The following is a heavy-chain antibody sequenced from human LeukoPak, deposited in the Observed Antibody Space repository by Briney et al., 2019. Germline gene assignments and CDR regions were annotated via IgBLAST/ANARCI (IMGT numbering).Heavy chain of an antibody. CDR2: VSGSGGTT. Sequence: GGTLRLSCAASGFTFSSYAMSWVRQAPGKGLDWVSSVSGSGGTTYYADSVKGRFTISRDNSKNTLYLQMNSLRAEDTAVYYCAKDGQWLVKSFGYWGQGTLVTVSS. CDR1: GFTFSSYA. CDR3: AKDGQWLVKSFGY. J-gene: IGHJ4*02. V-gene: IGHV3-23*01. D-gene: IGHD6-19*01.